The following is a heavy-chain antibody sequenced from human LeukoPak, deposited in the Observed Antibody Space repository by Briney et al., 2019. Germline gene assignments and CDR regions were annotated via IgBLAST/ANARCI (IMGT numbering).Heavy chain of an antibody. D-gene: IGHD5/OR15-5a*01. CDR1: GSTFSTYP. Sequence: PGESLRLSCTASGSTFSTYPMTWVRQAPGQGLEWVSAISGNSVTIYYADSVKGRFTISRDNSKNTPYLQMYSLRAEDTAVYYCAKILSVTYSFDLWGQGTLVTVSS. CDR2: ISGNSVTI. CDR3: AKILSVTYSFDL. V-gene: IGHV3-23*01. J-gene: IGHJ4*02.